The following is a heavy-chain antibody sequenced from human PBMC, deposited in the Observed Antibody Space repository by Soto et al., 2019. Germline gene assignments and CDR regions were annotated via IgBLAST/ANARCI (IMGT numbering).Heavy chain of an antibody. CDR3: ARAGGCSGGSCHSRAIWFDP. V-gene: IGHV4-59*12. J-gene: IGHJ5*02. CDR1: GDSMSSYY. D-gene: IGHD2-15*01. CDR2: IYYSGST. Sequence: QVQLQESGPGLVKPSETLSLTCTVSGDSMSSYYWSWIRQPPGKGLEWIGYIYYSGSTTYNPSLRSRVTMSVDTSKNQFSLKLSSVTAADTAVYYCARAGGCSGGSCHSRAIWFDPWGQGTLVTVSS.